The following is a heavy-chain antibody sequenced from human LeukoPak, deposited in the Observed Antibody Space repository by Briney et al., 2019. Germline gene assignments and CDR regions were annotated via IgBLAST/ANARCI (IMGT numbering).Heavy chain of an antibody. Sequence: PSETLSLTCTVSGGSISSYYWSWIRQPPGKGLEWIGYIYYSGSTNYNPSLKSRVTISVDTSKNQFSLKLSSVTAADTAVYYCARGGSYSSRWRLTLIDYWGQGTLVIVSS. CDR3: ARGGSYSSRWRLTLIDY. J-gene: IGHJ4*02. CDR1: GGSISSYY. D-gene: IGHD6-13*01. CDR2: IYYSGST. V-gene: IGHV4-59*01.